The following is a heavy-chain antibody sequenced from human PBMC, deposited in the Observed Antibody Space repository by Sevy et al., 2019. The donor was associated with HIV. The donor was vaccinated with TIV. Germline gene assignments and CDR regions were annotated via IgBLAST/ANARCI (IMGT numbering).Heavy chain of an antibody. D-gene: IGHD5-12*01. CDR1: GFTYS. J-gene: IGHJ4*02. Sequence: GGSLRLSCVASGFTYSMNWVRQAPGKGLEWVSYISDSSATIHYADSVKGRFTISRDKAKNSLYLQMNTLRAEDTAVYYCASQRGGYERLYYFDSWGQGTLVTVSS. CDR3: ASQRGGYERLYYFDS. CDR2: ISDSSATI. V-gene: IGHV3-48*01.